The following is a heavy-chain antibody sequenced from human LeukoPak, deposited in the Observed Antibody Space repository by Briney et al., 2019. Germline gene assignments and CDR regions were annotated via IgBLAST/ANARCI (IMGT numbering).Heavy chain of an antibody. D-gene: IGHD3-22*01. Sequence: GGSLGLSCAASRFTFSSYAMSWVRQAPGKGLEWVSGISGSGDNTYYADSAKGRFTISRDNSKNTLYVQVNSLGTEDTAAYYCAKGSYYDSSGSFYFDYWGQGTLVTVSS. CDR3: AKGSYYDSSGSFYFDY. J-gene: IGHJ4*02. CDR2: ISGSGDNT. CDR1: RFTFSSYA. V-gene: IGHV3-23*01.